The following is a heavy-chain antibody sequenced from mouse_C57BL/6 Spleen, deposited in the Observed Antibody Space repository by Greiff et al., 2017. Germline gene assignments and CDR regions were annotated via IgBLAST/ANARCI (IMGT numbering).Heavy chain of an antibody. CDR2: ISSGGSYT. Sequence: EVQLVESGGDLVKPGGSLKLSCAASGFTFSSYGMSWVRPTPDKRLEWVATISSGGSYTYYPDSVKGRFTISRDNAKNTLYLQMSSLKSEDTAMYYWARDTTVVARGWYFDVWGTGTTVTVSS. V-gene: IGHV5-6*01. CDR1: GFTFSSYG. D-gene: IGHD1-1*01. CDR3: ARDTTVVARGWYFDV. J-gene: IGHJ1*03.